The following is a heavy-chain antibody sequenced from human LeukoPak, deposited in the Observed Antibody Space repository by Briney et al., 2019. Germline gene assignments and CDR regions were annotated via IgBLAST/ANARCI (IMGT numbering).Heavy chain of an antibody. J-gene: IGHJ6*03. CDR1: GFTFSSYA. D-gene: IGHD6-19*01. Sequence: PGGSLRLSCAASGFTFSSYAMSWVRRAAHKGQERVSGISGSGGVTYYADSVKGRFTISRDNSKNKLYLEMNSLRAEDTAIYYCAKGSGWLQKYHYYMDVWGKGTTVTGSS. CDR2: ISGSGGVT. V-gene: IGHV3-23*01. CDR3: AKGSGWLQKYHYYMDV.